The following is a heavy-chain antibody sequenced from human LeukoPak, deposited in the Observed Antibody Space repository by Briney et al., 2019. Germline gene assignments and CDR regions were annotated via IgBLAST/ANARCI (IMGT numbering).Heavy chain of an antibody. CDR3: ARVASPTVTLDY. V-gene: IGHV4-38-2*01. D-gene: IGHD4-17*01. CDR2: IYHSGST. Sequence: PSETLSLSCAVSGYSLSSGYYRGWLRQPPGKGLEWIGSIYHSGSTYYNPSLKSRVTISVDTSKNQFSLKLSSVTAADTAVYYCARVASPTVTLDYWGQGTLVTVSS. CDR1: GYSLSSGYY. J-gene: IGHJ4*02.